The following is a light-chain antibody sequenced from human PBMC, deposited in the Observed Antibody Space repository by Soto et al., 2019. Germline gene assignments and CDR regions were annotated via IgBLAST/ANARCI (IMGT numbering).Light chain of an antibody. CDR3: QQYGGSPIT. CDR2: SAS. CDR1: QSVGSRY. Sequence: EIVLTQSPGTLSLSPGESATLSCRASQSVGSRYLAWYQQKPGQAPRLLMYSASSRATGIPDRFSGSGSGTDFTLTISRLEPEDFAVYHCQQYGGSPITFGQGTRLEIK. J-gene: IGKJ5*01. V-gene: IGKV3-20*01.